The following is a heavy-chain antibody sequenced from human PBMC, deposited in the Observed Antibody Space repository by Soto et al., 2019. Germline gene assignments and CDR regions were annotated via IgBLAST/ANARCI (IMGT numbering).Heavy chain of an antibody. Sequence: GGSLRLSCAAYGFTFRTYAMNWVRQAPGKGLEWVAVIVGDASSIDYADSVKGRFTISRDNSKNIMYLQMTSLKVEDTATYFCAKDLRPDGRYDLDYWGQGTQVTVSS. D-gene: IGHD2-15*01. V-gene: IGHV3-23*03. CDR1: GFTFRTYA. CDR2: IVGDASSI. J-gene: IGHJ4*02. CDR3: AKDLRPDGRYDLDY.